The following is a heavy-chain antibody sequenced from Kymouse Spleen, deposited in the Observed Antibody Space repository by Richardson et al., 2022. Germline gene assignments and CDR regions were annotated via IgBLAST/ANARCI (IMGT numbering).Heavy chain of an antibody. D-gene: IGHD6-13*01. CDR3: ARGQQQLQYYFDY. CDR1: GGSFSGYY. Sequence: QVQLQQWGAGLLKPSETLSLTCAVYGGSFSGYYWSWIRQPPGKGLEWIGEINHSGSTNYNPSLKSRVTISVDTSKNQFSLKLSSVTAADTAVYYCARGQQQLQYYFDYWGQGTLVTVSS. V-gene: IGHV4-34*01. J-gene: IGHJ4*02. CDR2: INHSGST.